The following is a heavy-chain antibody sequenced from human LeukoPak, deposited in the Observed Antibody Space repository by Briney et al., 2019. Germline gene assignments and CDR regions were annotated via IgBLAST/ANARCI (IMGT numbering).Heavy chain of an antibody. CDR3: ARAPVNYDILTGYYPEPNWFDP. CDR1: GYTFTSYD. V-gene: IGHV1-2*02. CDR2: INPNSGGT. Sequence: ASVKVSCKASGYTFTSYDINWVRQAPGQGLEWMGWINPNSGGTNYAQKFQGRVTMTRDTSISTAYMELSRLRSDDTAVYYCARAPVNYDILTGYYPEPNWFDPWGQGTLVTVSS. J-gene: IGHJ5*02. D-gene: IGHD3-9*01.